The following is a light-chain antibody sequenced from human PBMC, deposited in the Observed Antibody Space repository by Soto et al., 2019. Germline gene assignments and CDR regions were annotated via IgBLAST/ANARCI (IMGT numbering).Light chain of an antibody. V-gene: IGKV3-20*01. J-gene: IGKJ1*01. Sequence: EIVLTQSPGTLSLSPGERATLSCRASQSVGGSYLAWFQQKPGQAPRLLIYVASTRATGVPDWFSGSGSAKDISLTINRLEPEDFAVYYCQHYGSSQWTCGQGTKVEIK. CDR1: QSVGGSY. CDR2: VAS. CDR3: QHYGSSQWT.